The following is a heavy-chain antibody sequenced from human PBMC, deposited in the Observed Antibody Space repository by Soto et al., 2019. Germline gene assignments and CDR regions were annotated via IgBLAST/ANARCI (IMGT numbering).Heavy chain of an antibody. J-gene: IGHJ5*02. D-gene: IGHD6-6*01. CDR3: ARGGSSSIFIPGWFDP. Sequence: QLQLQESGPGLVKPSETLSLTCTVSGGSISSSSYYWGWIRQPPGKGLEWIGSIYYSGSTYYNPSLKSRVTISVDTSKNQFSLKLSSVPAADTAVYYCARGGSSSIFIPGWFDPWGQGTLVTVSS. CDR1: GGSISSSSYY. V-gene: IGHV4-39*01. CDR2: IYYSGST.